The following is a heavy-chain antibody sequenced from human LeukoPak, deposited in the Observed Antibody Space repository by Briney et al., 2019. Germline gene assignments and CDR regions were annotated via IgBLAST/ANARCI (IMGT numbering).Heavy chain of an antibody. V-gene: IGHV3-74*01. Sequence: GGSLRPSCAASEFAFSTYWMHWVRQAPGKGLVWVSLINSDGSSTSYADSVKGRFTISRDNAKNTLYLQMNSLRAEDMAVYYCARVSAGYYMDVWGKGTTVTVSS. J-gene: IGHJ6*03. CDR2: INSDGSST. CDR1: EFAFSTYW. CDR3: ARVSAGYYMDV.